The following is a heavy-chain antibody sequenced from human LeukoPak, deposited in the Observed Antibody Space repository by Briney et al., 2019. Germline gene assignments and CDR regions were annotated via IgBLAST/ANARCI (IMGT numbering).Heavy chain of an antibody. J-gene: IGHJ2*01. CDR2: IYYSGST. V-gene: IGHV4-39*01. Sequence: PSETLSLTCTVSGGSISSSSYYWGWIRQPPGKGLEWIGSIYYSGSTYYNPSLKSRVTISVDTSKNQFSLKLSSVTAADTAVYYCARTEIGYSYGYWPRPLRYFDLWGRGTLVTVSS. D-gene: IGHD5-18*01. CDR1: GGSISSSSYY. CDR3: ARTEIGYSYGYWPRPLRYFDL.